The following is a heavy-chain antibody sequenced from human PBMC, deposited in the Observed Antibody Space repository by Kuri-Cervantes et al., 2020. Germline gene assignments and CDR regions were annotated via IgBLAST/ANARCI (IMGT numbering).Heavy chain of an antibody. CDR2: MYHTGST. V-gene: IGHV4-31*03. J-gene: IGHJ4*02. Sequence: LRLSCIVSGGSISSGGYYWNWIRQHPGKGLEWIGYMYHTGSTYYNPSLKSRVTISVDTSNNQFSLNLDSVTAADTAVYYCARGAGDSRGTDFDYWGQGTLVTVSS. D-gene: IGHD3-22*01. CDR1: GGSISSGGYY. CDR3: ARGAGDSRGTDFDY.